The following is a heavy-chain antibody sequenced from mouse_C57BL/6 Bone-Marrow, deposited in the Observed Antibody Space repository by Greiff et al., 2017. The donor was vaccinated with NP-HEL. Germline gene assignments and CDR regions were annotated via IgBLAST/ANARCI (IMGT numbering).Heavy chain of an antibody. D-gene: IGHD4-1*01. J-gene: IGHJ2*01. CDR3: ARHEAEANWDVYFDY. CDR1: GYTFTEYT. V-gene: IGHV1-62-2*01. Sequence: QVQLQQSGAELVKPGASVKLSCKASGYTFTEYTIHWVKQRSGQGLEWIGWFYPGSGSIKYNEKFKDKATLTADKSSSTVYIELSRLTYEDSAVYFGARHEAEANWDVYFDYWGQGTTLTVSS. CDR2: FYPGSGSI.